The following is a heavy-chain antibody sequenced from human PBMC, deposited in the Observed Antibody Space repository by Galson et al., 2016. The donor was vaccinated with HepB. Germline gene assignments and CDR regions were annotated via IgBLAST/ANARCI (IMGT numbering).Heavy chain of an antibody. CDR2: INHSGST. CDR3: ARFCSSTSCRRYYYYGMDV. Sequence: SETLSLTCAVYGGSFSGYYWSWIRQPPGKGLEWIGEINHSGSTNYKPSLKSRVTISVDTSKNHFSLKLRSVTAADTAVYYCARFCSSTSCRRYYYYGMDVWGQGTTVTVSS. J-gene: IGHJ6*02. V-gene: IGHV4-34*01. CDR1: GGSFSGYY. D-gene: IGHD2-2*01.